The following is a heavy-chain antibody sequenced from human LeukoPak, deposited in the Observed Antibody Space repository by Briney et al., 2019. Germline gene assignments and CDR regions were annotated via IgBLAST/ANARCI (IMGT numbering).Heavy chain of an antibody. D-gene: IGHD5-12*01. Sequence: SGGSLRLSCVLSGLTFSDAWMSWVRQAPGKGLEWVGRIRNDRITDYAAPVQGRFSISGDNSKNTFYLQMNSLRTEDTGMYCCTWMATIFTVDYWGQGTLVSVSS. CDR3: TWMATIFTVDY. CDR2: IRNDRIT. V-gene: IGHV3-15*01. J-gene: IGHJ4*02. CDR1: GLTFSDAW.